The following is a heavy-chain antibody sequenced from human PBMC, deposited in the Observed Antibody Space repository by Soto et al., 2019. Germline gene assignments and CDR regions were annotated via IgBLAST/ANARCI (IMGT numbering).Heavy chain of an antibody. V-gene: IGHV4-4*02. CDR1: GGSISSSKW. CDR3: ARSDGRY. J-gene: IGHJ4*02. CDR2: IYYSGST. Sequence: SETLSLTCGVSGGSISSSKWWSWVRQPPGKGLEWIGYIYYSGSTNYNPSLKSRVTISVDTSKNQFSLKLSSVTAADAAVYYCARSDGRYWGQGTLVTVSS.